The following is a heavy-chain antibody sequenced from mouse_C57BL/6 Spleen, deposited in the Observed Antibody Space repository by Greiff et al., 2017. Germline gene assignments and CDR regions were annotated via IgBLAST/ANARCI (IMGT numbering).Heavy chain of an antibody. CDR1: GYTFTSYW. CDR3: ARDVSNHWYFDV. D-gene: IGHD2-5*01. CDR2: IDPSDSET. V-gene: IGHV1-52*01. J-gene: IGHJ1*03. Sequence: QVHVKQPGAELVRPGSSVKLSCKASGYTFTSYWMHWVKQRPIQGLEWIGNIDPSDSETHYNQKFKDKATLTVDKSSSTAYMQLSSLTSEDSAVYYCARDVSNHWYFDVWGTGTTVTVSS.